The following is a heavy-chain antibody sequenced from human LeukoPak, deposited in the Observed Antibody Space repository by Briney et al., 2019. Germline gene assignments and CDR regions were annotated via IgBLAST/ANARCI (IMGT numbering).Heavy chain of an antibody. CDR3: ARLNLAVAYPFDY. CDR2: ISGSGGST. D-gene: IGHD6-19*01. CDR1: GFTFSSYA. V-gene: IGHV3-23*01. Sequence: GGSLRLSCAASGFTFSSYAMSWVRQAPGKGLEWVSAISGSGGSTYYADSVKGRFTISRDNSKNTLYLQMNTLRAEDTAVYYCARLNLAVAYPFDYWGQGTLVTVSS. J-gene: IGHJ4*02.